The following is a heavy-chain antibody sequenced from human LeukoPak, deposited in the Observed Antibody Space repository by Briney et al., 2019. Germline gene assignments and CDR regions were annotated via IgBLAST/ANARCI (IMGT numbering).Heavy chain of an antibody. D-gene: IGHD2-15*01. V-gene: IGHV3-64*01. CDR2: ISSNGDST. CDR3: ARRYCSGGSCYHDYGMDV. Sequence: PGRSLRLSCAASGFTFSSYAMHWVRQAPGKGLEYVSAISSNGDSTYYANSVKGRFTISRDNSKNTLYLQMGSLRAEDMAVYYCARRYCSGGSCYHDYGMDVWGQGTTVTVSS. CDR1: GFTFSSYA. J-gene: IGHJ6*02.